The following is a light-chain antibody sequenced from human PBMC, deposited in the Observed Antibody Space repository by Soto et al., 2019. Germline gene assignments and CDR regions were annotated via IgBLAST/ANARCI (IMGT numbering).Light chain of an antibody. CDR1: QSVSSY. CDR2: DAS. V-gene: IGKV3-11*01. J-gene: IGKJ3*01. CDR3: QQRSNWPPFT. Sequence: EIVLTQSPATLSLSPGERATLSCRASQSVSSYLAWYQQKPGQAPRLLIYDASNRATGIPARFSGSGSGTDCTLTISSLEPEEFAVYYCQQRSNWPPFTFGPGTKVDIK.